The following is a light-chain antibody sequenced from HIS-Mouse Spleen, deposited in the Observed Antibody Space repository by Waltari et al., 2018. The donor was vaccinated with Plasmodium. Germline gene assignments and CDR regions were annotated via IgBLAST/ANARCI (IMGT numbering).Light chain of an antibody. Sequence: EIVMTQSPATLSVSQGKSATLSCRASQSVSSNLAWYQQKPGQAPRLLIYGASTRATGIPARFSGSGSGTEFTLTISSMQSEDFAVYYCQQYNNWPPYTFGQGTKLEIK. CDR2: GAS. CDR3: QQYNNWPPYT. J-gene: IGKJ2*01. V-gene: IGKV3-15*01. CDR1: QSVSSN.